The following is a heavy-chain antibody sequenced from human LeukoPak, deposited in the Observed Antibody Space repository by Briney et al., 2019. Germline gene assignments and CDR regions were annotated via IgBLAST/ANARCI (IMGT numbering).Heavy chain of an antibody. Sequence: GGSLRLSCAVSGFSFSSYEMNWVRQAPGKGLEWVAHISSSGSTIYYTDSVKGRFTISRDNAKNSLYLQMNSLRAEDTAVYYCARENEYSSSSFDYWGQGTLVTVSS. D-gene: IGHD6-6*01. CDR2: ISSSGSTI. V-gene: IGHV3-48*03. J-gene: IGHJ4*02. CDR3: ARENEYSSSSFDY. CDR1: GFSFSSYE.